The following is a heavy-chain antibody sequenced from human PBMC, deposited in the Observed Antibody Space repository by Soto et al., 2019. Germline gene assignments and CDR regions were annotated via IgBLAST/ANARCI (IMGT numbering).Heavy chain of an antibody. V-gene: IGHV4-61*08. CDR2: IYYSGST. CDR1: GVSISSGDYY. CDR3: ARETTYSPLSSNWFDP. J-gene: IGHJ5*02. D-gene: IGHD1-7*01. Sequence: SETLSLTCTVSGVSISSGDYYWSWIRQPPGKGLEWIGYIYYSGSTNYNPSLKSRVTISVDTSKNQFSLKLSSVTAADTAVYYCARETTYSPLSSNWFDPWGQGTLVTVSS.